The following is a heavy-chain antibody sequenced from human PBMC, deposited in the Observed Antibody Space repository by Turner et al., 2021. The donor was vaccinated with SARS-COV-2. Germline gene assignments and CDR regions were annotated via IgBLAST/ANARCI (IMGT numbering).Heavy chain of an antibody. Sequence: EVQLVESGGGLVKPGGSLRLSCAASGFTFSTYSMNWVRQAPGKGLEWVSSISRSSSYIYYADSVKCRFTISRDNAKNSLYLQMNSLRAEDTAVYYCARARWHYYDSSGYYPDAFDIWGQGTMVTVSS. CDR1: GFTFSTYS. J-gene: IGHJ3*02. CDR3: ARARWHYYDSSGYYPDAFDI. CDR2: ISRSSSYI. V-gene: IGHV3-21*01. D-gene: IGHD3-22*01.